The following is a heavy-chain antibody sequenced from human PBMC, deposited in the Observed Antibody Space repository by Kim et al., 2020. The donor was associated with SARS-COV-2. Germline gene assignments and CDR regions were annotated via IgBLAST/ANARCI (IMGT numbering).Heavy chain of an antibody. CDR1: GFTFSSYS. CDR2: ISSSSSYI. J-gene: IGHJ6*02. CDR3: ARVTTPQYSSSWYALHYGMDV. D-gene: IGHD6-13*01. Sequence: GGSLRLSCAASGFTFSSYSMNWVRQAPGKGLEWVSSISSSSSYIYYADLVKGRFTISRDNAKNSLYLQMNSLRAEDTAAYYCARVTTPQYSSSWYALHYGMDVWGQGTTVTVSS. V-gene: IGHV3-21*01.